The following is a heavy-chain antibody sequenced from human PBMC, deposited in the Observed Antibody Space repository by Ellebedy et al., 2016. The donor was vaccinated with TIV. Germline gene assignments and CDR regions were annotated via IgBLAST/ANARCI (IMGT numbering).Heavy chain of an antibody. D-gene: IGHD1-26*01. J-gene: IGHJ6*02. CDR3: ARGRYSPRGDYYYGMDV. CDR2: INPSGGST. CDR1: GYTFTSYY. V-gene: IGHV1-46*01. Sequence: AASVKVSCKASGYTFTSYYMHWVRQAPGQGLEWMGIINPSGGSTSYAQKFQGRVTMTRDTSTSTVYMELSSLRSEDTAVYYCARGRYSPRGDYYYGMDVWGQGTTVTVSS.